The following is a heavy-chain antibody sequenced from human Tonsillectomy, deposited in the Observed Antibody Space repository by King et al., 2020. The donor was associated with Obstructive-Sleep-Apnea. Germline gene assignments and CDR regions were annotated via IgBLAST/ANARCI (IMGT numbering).Heavy chain of an antibody. CDR3: ARVDTAMVSFDY. Sequence: PLQESGPGLVKPSETLSLTCTVSGGSISSSSYYWGWIRQPPGPGLEWIGSIYYSGSTYYNPSLKSRVTISVDTSKNQFSLKLSSVTAADTAVYYCARVDTAMVSFDYWGQGTLVTVSS. J-gene: IGHJ4*02. CDR1: GGSISSSSYY. V-gene: IGHV4-39*07. CDR2: IYYSGST. D-gene: IGHD5-18*01.